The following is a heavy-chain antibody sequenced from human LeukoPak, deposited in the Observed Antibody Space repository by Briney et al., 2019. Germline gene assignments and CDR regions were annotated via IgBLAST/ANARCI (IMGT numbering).Heavy chain of an antibody. CDR2: IYYSGST. V-gene: IGHV4-39*01. D-gene: IGHD3-10*01. Sequence: SETLSLTCTVSGGSISSSSYYWGWIRQSPGKGLEWIGSIYYSGSTHYYPSLKSRVTISVDTSKNQFSLKLSSVTAADTAVYYCARRYYGSSSFDYWGQGTLVTVSS. J-gene: IGHJ4*02. CDR3: ARRYYGSSSFDY. CDR1: GGSISSSSYY.